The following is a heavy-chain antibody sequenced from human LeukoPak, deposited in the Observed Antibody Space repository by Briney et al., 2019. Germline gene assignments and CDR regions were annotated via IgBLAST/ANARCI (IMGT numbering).Heavy chain of an antibody. CDR1: GGSISSSSYY. J-gene: IGHJ6*03. V-gene: IGHV4-39*07. CDR3: AGSSGYDYYYYYYMDV. CDR2: IYYSGST. D-gene: IGHD5-12*01. Sequence: SETLSLTCTVSGGSISSSSYYWGWIRQPPGKGLEWIGSIYYSGSTYYNPSLKSRVTISVDTSKNQFSLKLSSVTAADTAVYYCAGSSGYDYYYYYYMDVWGKGTTVTVSS.